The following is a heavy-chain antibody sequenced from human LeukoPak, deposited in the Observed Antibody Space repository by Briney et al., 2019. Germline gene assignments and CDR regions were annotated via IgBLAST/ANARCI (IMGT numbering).Heavy chain of an antibody. CDR2: INPNSGGT. D-gene: IGHD5-24*01. V-gene: IGHV1-2*06. CDR1: GYTFTGYY. J-gene: IGHJ4*02. Sequence: ASVKVSCKASGYTFTGYYMHWVRQAPGQGLEWMGRINPNSGGTNYAQKFQGRVTITRDTSISTAYMELSRLRSDDTAVYYCARDRRWLQLYDYWGQGTLVTVSS. CDR3: ARDRRWLQLYDY.